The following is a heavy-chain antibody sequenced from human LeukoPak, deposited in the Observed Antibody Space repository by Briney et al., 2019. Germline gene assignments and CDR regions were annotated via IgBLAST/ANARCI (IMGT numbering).Heavy chain of an antibody. Sequence: GGSLRLSCAASGFTFDDYEMSWVRQAPGKGLEWVAGINWNGGRKGYADSVKGRFTISRDNAENSLYLQMNSLRAEDTALYYCTRTYPGSIAARPPYFDYWGQGTLVTVSS. D-gene: IGHD6-6*01. CDR1: GFTFDDYE. CDR3: TRTYPGSIAARPPYFDY. V-gene: IGHV3-20*04. J-gene: IGHJ4*02. CDR2: INWNGGRK.